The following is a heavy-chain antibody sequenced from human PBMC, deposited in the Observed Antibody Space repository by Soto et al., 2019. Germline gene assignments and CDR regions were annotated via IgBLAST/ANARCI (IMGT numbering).Heavy chain of an antibody. CDR1: GFTFSSYE. J-gene: IGHJ5*02. Sequence: EVQLVESGGGLVQPGGALRLSCEASGFTFSSYEMNWVRQAQGKGLEWVSSISSSGSPVNYADSVKGRFTISRDNAKNSMYLQMNSLRAEDTAVYYCVRSWGVYCSTTRCYSPWFDPCGQGTLVTVSS. CDR2: ISSSGSPV. D-gene: IGHD2-2*02. CDR3: VRSWGVYCSTTRCYSPWFDP. V-gene: IGHV3-48*03.